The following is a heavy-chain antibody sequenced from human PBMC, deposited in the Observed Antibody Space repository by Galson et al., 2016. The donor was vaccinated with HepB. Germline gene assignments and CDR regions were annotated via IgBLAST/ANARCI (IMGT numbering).Heavy chain of an antibody. CDR2: INAVSGNT. Sequence: SVKVSCKASGYTFINYAWHWVRQAPGQGLEWMGWINAVSGNTDFSPRFLGRVSITRDTSANTAYLEMSSLTSEDTGVYFCARGRDYGDNPFDDWGQGTLVAVSS. V-gene: IGHV1-3*01. D-gene: IGHD4-17*01. CDR3: ARGRDYGDNPFDD. CDR1: GYTFINYA. J-gene: IGHJ4*02.